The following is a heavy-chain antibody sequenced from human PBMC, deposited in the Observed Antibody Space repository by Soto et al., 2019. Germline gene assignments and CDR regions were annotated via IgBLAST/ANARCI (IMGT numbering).Heavy chain of an antibody. CDR2: INPSGGST. J-gene: IGHJ6*02. CDR1: GYTFTSYY. V-gene: IGHV1-46*03. D-gene: IGHD4-17*01. CDR3: ARQNTVTNQAYYYGMDV. Sequence: QVQLVQSGAEVKKPGASVKVSCKASGYTFTSYYMHWVRQAPGQGLEWMGIINPSGGSTSYAQKFQGRVTMTRDTSTSTVYMELSSLRSEDTAVYYCARQNTVTNQAYYYGMDVWGQGTPVTVSS.